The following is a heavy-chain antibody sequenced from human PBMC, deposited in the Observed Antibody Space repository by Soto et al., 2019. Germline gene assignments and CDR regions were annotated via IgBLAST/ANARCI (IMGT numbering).Heavy chain of an antibody. CDR2: IVVGSGNT. V-gene: IGHV1-58*02. CDR1: GFTFTSSA. D-gene: IGHD6-19*01. Sequence: SVKVSCKASGFTFTSSAMQWVRQARGQRLEWIGWIVVGSGNTNYAQKFQERVTITRDMSTSTAYMELSSLRSEDTAVHYCAADPRGSSGWYAVDYYYYGMDVWGQ. CDR3: AADPRGSSGWYAVDYYYYGMDV. J-gene: IGHJ6*02.